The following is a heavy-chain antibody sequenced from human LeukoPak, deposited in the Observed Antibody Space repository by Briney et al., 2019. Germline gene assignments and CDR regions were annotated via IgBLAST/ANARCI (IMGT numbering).Heavy chain of an antibody. J-gene: IGHJ4*02. D-gene: IGHD6-19*01. Sequence: GESLKISCKGSGDSFSTYWIGWVRQMPGKGLEWMAIIYPGDSETRYSPSFQGQVTISADKSISAAHLQWSALKASDTAMYYCARRDRNGFRFDNWGQGTLVTVSS. CDR3: ARRDRNGFRFDN. V-gene: IGHV5-51*01. CDR1: GDSFSTYW. CDR2: IYPGDSET.